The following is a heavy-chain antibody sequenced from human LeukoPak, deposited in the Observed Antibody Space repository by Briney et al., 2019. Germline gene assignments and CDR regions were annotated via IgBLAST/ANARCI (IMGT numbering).Heavy chain of an antibody. J-gene: IGHJ5*02. D-gene: IGHD6-19*01. CDR2: ISWNSGSI. CDR1: GFTFDDYA. V-gene: IGHV3-9*01. Sequence: GRSLRLSCAASGFTFDDYAMHWVRQAPGKGLEWASGISWNSGSIGYADSVKGRFTISRDNAKNSLYLQMNSLRAEDTALYYCAKGHSSGWFANWLDPWGQGTLVTVSS. CDR3: AKGHSSGWFANWLDP.